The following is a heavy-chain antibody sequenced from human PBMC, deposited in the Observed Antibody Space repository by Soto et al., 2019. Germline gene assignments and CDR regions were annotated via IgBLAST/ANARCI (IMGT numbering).Heavy chain of an antibody. D-gene: IGHD3-10*01. CDR1: GFSLSTSGVG. Sequence: QITLKESGPPLVKPTQTLTLTCTFSGFSLSTSGVGVGWIRRPPGKALEWLALIYWDDDKCYRPSLKSRLTKPKDTSQNQVVLTMTNMDPVDTAKDYFAHRFRLGCGEDNVDYWGQGTLVTVS. V-gene: IGHV2-5*02. CDR3: AHRFRLGCGEDNVDY. CDR2: IYWDDDK. J-gene: IGHJ4*02.